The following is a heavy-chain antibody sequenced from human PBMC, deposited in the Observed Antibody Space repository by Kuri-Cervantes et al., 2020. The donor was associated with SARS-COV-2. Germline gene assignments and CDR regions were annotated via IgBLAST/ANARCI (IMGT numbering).Heavy chain of an antibody. J-gene: IGHJ4*02. Sequence: GGSLRLSCAASGFTFSSYGMHWVRQAPGKGLEWVGFIRYDGSNKYYADSVKGRFTISRDNSKNTLYLQMNSLRAEDTAVYYCAREGDLTGLFDYWGQGTLVTVSS. CDR3: AREGDLTGLFDY. D-gene: IGHD3-16*01. CDR1: GFTFSSYG. V-gene: IGHV3-30*02. CDR2: IRYDGSNK.